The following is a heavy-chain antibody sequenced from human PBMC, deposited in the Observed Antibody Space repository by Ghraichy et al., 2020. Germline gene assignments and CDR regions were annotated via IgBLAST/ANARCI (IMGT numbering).Heavy chain of an antibody. V-gene: IGHV3-21*01. J-gene: IGHJ6*02. CDR1: GFTFSSYS. Sequence: GGSLRLSCAASGFTFSSYSMNWVRQAPGKGLEWVSSISSSSSYIYYADSVKGRFTISRDNAKNSLYLQMNSLRAEDTAVYYCARDWGARDRWGSGYDFRGYYYYGMDVWGQGTTVTVSS. CDR2: ISSSSSYI. D-gene: IGHD5-12*01. CDR3: ARDWGARDRWGSGYDFRGYYYYGMDV.